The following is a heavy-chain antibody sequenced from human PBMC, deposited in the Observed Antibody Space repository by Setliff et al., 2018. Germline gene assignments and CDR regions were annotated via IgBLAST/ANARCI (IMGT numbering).Heavy chain of an antibody. D-gene: IGHD3-22*01. CDR3: AKLRYYYDSSGYYYRFDYFYYYMDV. CDR2: ISGSGGDT. Sequence: GSLRLSCAASGFTFSDSWMSWVRQAPGKGLEWIASISGSGGDTDSADSVKGRFTISRDSSKNTLYLQMNSLRAEDTAVYYCAKLRYYYDSSGYYYRFDYFYYYMDVWGKGTTVTFSS. CDR1: GFTFSDSW. J-gene: IGHJ6*03. V-gene: IGHV3-23*01.